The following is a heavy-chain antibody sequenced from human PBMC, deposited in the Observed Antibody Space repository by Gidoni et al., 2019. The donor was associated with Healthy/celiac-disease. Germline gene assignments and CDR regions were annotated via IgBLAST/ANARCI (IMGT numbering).Heavy chain of an antibody. Sequence: QVQLQESGPGLVKPSQTLSLTCTVSGGPIRSVDYYWSWIRQPQGKGLEWIGYIYYSGSTYYNPSLKSRVTISVDTSKNQFSLKLSSVTAADTAVYYCARARLSRVVNWFDPWGQGTLVTVSS. CDR1: GGPIRSVDYY. J-gene: IGHJ5*02. CDR3: ARARLSRVVNWFDP. D-gene: IGHD3-3*01. V-gene: IGHV4-30-4*01. CDR2: IYYSGST.